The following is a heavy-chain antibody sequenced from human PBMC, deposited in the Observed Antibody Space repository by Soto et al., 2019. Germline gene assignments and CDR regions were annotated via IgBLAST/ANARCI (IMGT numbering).Heavy chain of an antibody. CDR1: GGSISSSSYY. CDR2: IYYGGST. V-gene: IGHV4-39*01. Sequence: SETLSLTCTVSGGSISSSSYYWGWIRQPPGKGLEWIGSIYYGGSTYYNPSLKSRVTISVDTSKNQFSLKLSSVTAADTAVYCCARHINPWAQGAFDIWGQGTMVPVSS. CDR3: ARHINPWAQGAFDI. J-gene: IGHJ3*02. D-gene: IGHD3-10*01.